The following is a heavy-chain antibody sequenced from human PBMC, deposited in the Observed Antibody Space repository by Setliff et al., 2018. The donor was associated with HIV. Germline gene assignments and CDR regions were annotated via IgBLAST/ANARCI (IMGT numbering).Heavy chain of an antibody. J-gene: IGHJ1*01. D-gene: IGHD3-16*01. CDR2: IKTINEGATT. CDR1: GFTFSSAW. Sequence: PGGSLRLSCAASGFTFSSAWMSWVRQAPGKGLEWVGRIKTINEGATTYYAAPVKGRFTISRDDSKNTLYLQMNSLKTEDTAVYYCTTDTLTTFGGFLVEYFQHWGQGTLVTVSS. V-gene: IGHV3-15*01. CDR3: TTDTLTTFGGFLVEYFQH.